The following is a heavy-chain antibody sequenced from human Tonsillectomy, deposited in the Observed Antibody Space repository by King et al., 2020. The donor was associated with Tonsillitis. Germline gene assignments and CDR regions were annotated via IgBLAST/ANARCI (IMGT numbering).Heavy chain of an antibody. D-gene: IGHD6-13*01. CDR3: AHTGYSSTWDVYGDWFHP. CDR2: IYWDDDK. V-gene: IGHV2-5*02. Sequence: QLTLQESGPTLVKPPQTLTLTCTVSGFSLSTSGVGVAWIRQPPGKALEWVALIYWDDDKHYSPSLRSRLSITKDTSKNQVVLTMTNVQDVDTATYYCAHTGYSSTWDVYGDWFHPWGQGTVVTVSS. J-gene: IGHJ5*02. CDR1: GFSLSTSGVG.